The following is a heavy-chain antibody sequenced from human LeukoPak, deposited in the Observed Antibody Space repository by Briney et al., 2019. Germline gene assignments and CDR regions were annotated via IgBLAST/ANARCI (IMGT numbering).Heavy chain of an antibody. CDR2: IRTKAHGGTT. D-gene: IGHD3-22*01. CDR1: GFTFGDYA. V-gene: IGHV3-49*04. CDR3: TTFKTRRYYYDSSGYYYFDY. Sequence: GGSLRLSCSASGFTFGDYAMTWVRQAPGKGLEWLGMIRTKAHGGTTEYAASVKGRFTFSRDDSKSIAYLQMNSLKTEDTAVYYCTTFKTRRYYYDSSGYYYFDYWGQGTLVTVSS. J-gene: IGHJ4*02.